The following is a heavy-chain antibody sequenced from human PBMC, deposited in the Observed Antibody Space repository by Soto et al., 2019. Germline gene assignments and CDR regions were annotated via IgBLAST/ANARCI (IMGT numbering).Heavy chain of an antibody. CDR3: ARHYYYGMDV. V-gene: IGHV4-39*01. J-gene: IGHJ6*02. Sequence: SETLSLTCTVAGGSISSYYWILIRQPPGKGLEWIGSIYYSGSTYYNPSLKSRVTISVDTSKNQFSLKLSSVTAADTAVYYCARHYYYGMDVWGQGTTVTVSS. CDR1: GGSISSYY. CDR2: IYYSGST.